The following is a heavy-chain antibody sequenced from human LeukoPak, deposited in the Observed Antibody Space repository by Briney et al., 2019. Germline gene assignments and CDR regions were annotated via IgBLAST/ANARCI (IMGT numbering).Heavy chain of an antibody. CDR1: GYTFTDYY. Sequence: ASVKVSCKASGYTFTDYYMHWVRQAPGQGLEWMGWVNPNSGDTNYVHKFQARVTMTSDTSISTAYMDLSRVRSDDTAVYYCALLFSSTWYRFDSWGQGTLVTVSS. D-gene: IGHD6-13*01. V-gene: IGHV1-2*02. CDR3: ALLFSSTWYRFDS. CDR2: VNPNSGDT. J-gene: IGHJ4*02.